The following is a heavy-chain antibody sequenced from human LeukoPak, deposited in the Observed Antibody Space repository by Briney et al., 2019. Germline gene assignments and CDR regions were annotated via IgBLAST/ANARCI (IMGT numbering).Heavy chain of an antibody. V-gene: IGHV3-30*18. Sequence: GGSLRLSCAASEFIFRNYDMQWVRQGPGKGLEWGADISYDGSTQYYPDSVKGRFTISRDNSKNTLYLQMNSLRPEDTAVYYCAQDLHEYFYDSSGSFEYWGQGTLVTVSS. CDR2: ISYDGSTQ. CDR1: EFIFRNYD. CDR3: AQDLHEYFYDSSGSFEY. J-gene: IGHJ4*02. D-gene: IGHD3-22*01.